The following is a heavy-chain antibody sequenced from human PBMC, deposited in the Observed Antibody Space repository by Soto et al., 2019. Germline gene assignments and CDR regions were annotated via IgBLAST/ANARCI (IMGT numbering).Heavy chain of an antibody. D-gene: IGHD6-19*01. CDR1: GFSLSTTGMC. CDR3: VRILRVADLDYYYYGMDV. J-gene: IGHJ6*02. CDR2: IDWDDRK. V-gene: IGHV2-70*11. Sequence: SGPTLVNPTQTLTLTCTFSGFSLSTTGMCVSWIRQPPGKALEWLARIDWDDRKYYTTSLKTRLTISKDTSKNQVVLAMTNMDPVDTATYYCVRILRVADLDYYYYGMDVWGQGTTVTVSS.